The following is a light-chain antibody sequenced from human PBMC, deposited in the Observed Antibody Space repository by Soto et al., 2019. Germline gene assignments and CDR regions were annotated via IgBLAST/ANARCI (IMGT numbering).Light chain of an antibody. CDR2: DVS. J-gene: IGLJ1*01. Sequence: QSALTQHASVSGSPGQSITISCTGTSSDVGGYRYVSWYQQHPGKAPKLMIYDVSNRPSGVSNRFSGSKSGNTASLTISGLQAEDEADYYCSSYTSSSTLGVFGTGTKVTVL. V-gene: IGLV2-14*01. CDR1: SSDVGGYRY. CDR3: SSYTSSSTLGV.